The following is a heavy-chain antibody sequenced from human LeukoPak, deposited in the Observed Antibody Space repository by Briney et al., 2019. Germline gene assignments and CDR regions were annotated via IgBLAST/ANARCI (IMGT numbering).Heavy chain of an antibody. CDR3: ARVRGVYSYGHPYYFDD. CDR1: GFTFSSYS. Sequence: PGGSLRLSCAASGFTFSSYSMNWVRQAPGKGLEWVSSLSSSSSYIYYADSVKGRFTISRDNAKNSLYLQMNSLKAEDTAVYYCARVRGVYSYGHPYYFDDWGQGTLVTVSS. V-gene: IGHV3-21*01. D-gene: IGHD5-18*01. CDR2: LSSSSSYI. J-gene: IGHJ4*02.